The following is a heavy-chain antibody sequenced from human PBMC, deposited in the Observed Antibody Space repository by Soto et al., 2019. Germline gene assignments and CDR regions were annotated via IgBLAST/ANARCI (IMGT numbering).Heavy chain of an antibody. Sequence: GSLRLSCATSGFTFSTYGMHWFRQAPGKGLEWVAVTWYDGSNEYYADSVKGRFTIFRDNSKNMVYLQMNSLRAEDTALYFCARGRGSYPNYFDYWGQGTLVTVSS. CDR3: ARGRGSYPNYFDY. J-gene: IGHJ4*02. D-gene: IGHD1-26*01. CDR1: GFTFSTYG. V-gene: IGHV3-33*01. CDR2: TWYDGSNE.